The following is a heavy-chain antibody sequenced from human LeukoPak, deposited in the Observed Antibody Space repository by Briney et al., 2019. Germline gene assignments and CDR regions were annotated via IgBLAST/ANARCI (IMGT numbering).Heavy chain of an antibody. CDR1: GGSFSGYY. Sequence: SETLSLTCAVYGGSFSGYYWSWIRQPPGKGLEWIGEINHSGSTNYNPSLKSRVTISVDTSKDQFSLKLSSVTAADTAVYYCARDPNYGGNSNYWGQGTLVTVSS. CDR3: ARDPNYGGNSNY. J-gene: IGHJ4*02. CDR2: INHSGST. V-gene: IGHV4-34*01. D-gene: IGHD4-23*01.